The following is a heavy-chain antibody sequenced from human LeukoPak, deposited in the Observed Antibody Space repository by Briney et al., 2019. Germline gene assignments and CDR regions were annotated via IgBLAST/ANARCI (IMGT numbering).Heavy chain of an antibody. CDR2: ISSSGSTI. Sequence: GRSLRLSCAASGFTFSSYGMHWVRQAPGKGLEWVSYISSSGSTIYYADSVKGRFTISRDNAKNSLYLQMNSLRAEDTAVYYCARDKLPYYDFWSGPAGGMDVWGQGTTVTVSS. V-gene: IGHV3-48*04. J-gene: IGHJ6*02. D-gene: IGHD3-3*01. CDR3: ARDKLPYYDFWSGPAGGMDV. CDR1: GFTFSSYG.